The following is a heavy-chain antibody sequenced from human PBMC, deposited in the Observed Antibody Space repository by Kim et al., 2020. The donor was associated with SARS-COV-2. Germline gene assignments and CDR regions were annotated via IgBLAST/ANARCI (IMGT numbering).Heavy chain of an antibody. V-gene: IGHV3-30*18. CDR3: AKDGNILTGYYIEGLDY. J-gene: IGHJ4*02. CDR2: ISYDGSNK. Sequence: GGSLRLSCAASGFTFSSYGMHWVRQAPGKGLEWVAVISYDGSNKYYADSVKGRFTISRDNSKNTLYLQMNSLRAEDTAVYYCAKDGNILTGYYIEGLDYWGQGTLVTVSS. D-gene: IGHD3-9*01. CDR1: GFTFSSYG.